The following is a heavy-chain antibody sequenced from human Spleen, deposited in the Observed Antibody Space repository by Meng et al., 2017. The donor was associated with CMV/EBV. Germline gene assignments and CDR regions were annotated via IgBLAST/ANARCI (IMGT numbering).Heavy chain of an antibody. CDR3: ARGGKQQGWFDP. D-gene: IGHD6-13*01. V-gene: IGHV4-30-4*08. J-gene: IGHJ5*02. Sequence: RPEXLTPPHTPSQRFPVSCGYSRSCDSYWCWSRQPPGKGLEWIGYIYYSGSTYYNPSLKSRVTISVDTSKNPFSLKLSSVTAADTAVYYCARGGKQQGWFDPWGQGTLVTVSS. CDR2: IYYSGST. CDR1: CGYSRSCDSY.